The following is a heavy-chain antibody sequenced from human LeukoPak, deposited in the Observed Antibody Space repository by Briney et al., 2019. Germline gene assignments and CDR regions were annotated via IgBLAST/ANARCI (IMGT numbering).Heavy chain of an antibody. Sequence: SETLSLTCTVSGGSISSYYWSWIRQPPGKGLEWIAYISDIGSINYNPSLKSRVTISLDTSKNQFSLKLSSVTAADTAVYYCARGLGDYGDYSFDYWGQGTLVTVSS. CDR1: GGSISSYY. V-gene: IGHV4-59*01. D-gene: IGHD4-17*01. CDR3: ARGLGDYGDYSFDY. J-gene: IGHJ4*02. CDR2: ISDIGSI.